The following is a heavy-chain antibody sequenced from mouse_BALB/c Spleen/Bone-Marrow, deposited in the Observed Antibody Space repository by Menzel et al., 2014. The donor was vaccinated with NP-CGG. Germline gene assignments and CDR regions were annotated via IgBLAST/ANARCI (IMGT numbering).Heavy chain of an antibody. CDR3: ARRATTVVATDY. J-gene: IGHJ2*01. D-gene: IGHD1-1*01. Sequence: LAGIGQISTRNDRTNYTETLMRTATLTVDKSSSTAYMQLSSLTSEDSAVYYCARRATTVVATDYWGQGTTLTVSS. CDR2: ISTRNDRT. V-gene: IGHV1S81*02.